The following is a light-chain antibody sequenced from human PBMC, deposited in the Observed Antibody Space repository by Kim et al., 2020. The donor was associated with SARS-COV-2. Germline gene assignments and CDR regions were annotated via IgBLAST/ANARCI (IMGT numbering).Light chain of an antibody. V-gene: IGKV1-39*01. J-gene: IGKJ1*01. CDR2: AAS. Sequence: SVGDRVTITCRASQSISSYLNWYQQKPGKAPKLLIYAASSLRSGVPSRFSGSGSGTDFTLTISSLQPEDFGTYYCQQSYRTPQWTFGLGTKVDIK. CDR1: QSISSY. CDR3: QQSYRTPQWT.